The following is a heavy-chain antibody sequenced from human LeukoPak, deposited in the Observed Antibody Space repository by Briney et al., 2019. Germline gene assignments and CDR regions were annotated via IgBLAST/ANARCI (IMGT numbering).Heavy chain of an antibody. V-gene: IGHV3-33*06. CDR2: IWYDGSNK. CDR3: AKLYSGSYQLDY. J-gene: IGHJ4*02. D-gene: IGHD1-26*01. CDR1: GFTFSSYG. Sequence: GRSLRLSCAASGFTFSSYGMHWVRQAPGKGLEWVAVIWYDGSNKYYADSVKGRFTISRDNSKNTLYLQMNSLRAEDTAVYYCAKLYSGSYQLDYWGQGTLVTVSS.